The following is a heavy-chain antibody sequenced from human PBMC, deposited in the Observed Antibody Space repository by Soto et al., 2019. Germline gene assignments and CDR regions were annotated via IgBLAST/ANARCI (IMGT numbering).Heavy chain of an antibody. CDR3: ARDRVAGIWGDAFDI. CDR1: GYTLTNHG. D-gene: IGHD3-16*01. V-gene: IGHV1-18*04. Sequence: ASVKDSCKTSGYTLTNHGINWVRQAPGQGLEWMGWINPYNANTNYAQKLQGRVTMTTDTSTSTAYMDLRSLTSDDTAVYYCARDRVAGIWGDAFDIWGQGTMVTVSS. CDR2: INPYNANT. J-gene: IGHJ3*02.